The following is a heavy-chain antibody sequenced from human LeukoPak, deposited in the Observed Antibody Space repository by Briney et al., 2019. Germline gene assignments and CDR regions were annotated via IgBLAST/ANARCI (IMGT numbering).Heavy chain of an antibody. CDR2: ISGSGGST. Sequence: PGGSLRLSCAASGFTFSSYAMSWVRQAPGKGLEWVSAISGSGGSTYYADSVKGRFTISRDNSKNTLYLQMNSLRAEDTAVYYCAKVKAYCGGACQYYFDYWGQGTLVTVSS. J-gene: IGHJ4*02. CDR1: GFTFSSYA. CDR3: AKVKAYCGGACQYYFDY. V-gene: IGHV3-23*01. D-gene: IGHD2-21*02.